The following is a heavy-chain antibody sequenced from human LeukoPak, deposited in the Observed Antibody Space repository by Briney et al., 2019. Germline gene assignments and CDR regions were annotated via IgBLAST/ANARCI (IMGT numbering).Heavy chain of an antibody. D-gene: IGHD1-7*01. CDR3: ARGDWNYRAFDY. V-gene: IGHV3-30-3*01. Sequence: GGSLRLSCAASGFTSSSYAMHWVRQAPGKGLEWVAVISYDGSNKYYADSVKGRFTISRDNSKNTLYLQMNSLRAEDTAVYYCARGDWNYRAFDYWGQGTLVTVSS. J-gene: IGHJ4*02. CDR1: GFTSSSYA. CDR2: ISYDGSNK.